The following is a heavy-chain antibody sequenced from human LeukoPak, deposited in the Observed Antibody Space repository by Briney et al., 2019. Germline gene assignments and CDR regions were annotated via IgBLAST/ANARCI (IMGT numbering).Heavy chain of an antibody. J-gene: IGHJ4*02. Sequence: PGGSLRLSCAASGFTFSSYAMSWVRQAPGKGLEWVSAISGSGGSTYYADSVKGRFTISRDNSKNTLYLQMNSLRAEDTAVYYCAKAPSITMIVVVIGFDYWGQGTLVTVSS. D-gene: IGHD3-22*01. CDR1: GFTFSSYA. CDR2: ISGSGGST. V-gene: IGHV3-23*01. CDR3: AKAPSITMIVVVIGFDY.